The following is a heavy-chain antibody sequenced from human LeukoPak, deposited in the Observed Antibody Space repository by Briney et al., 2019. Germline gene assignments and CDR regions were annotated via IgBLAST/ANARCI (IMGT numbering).Heavy chain of an antibody. Sequence: GGSLRLSCAASGFTFSSYAMSWVRQAPGKGLEWVSAISGSGGSTYYADSVKGRFTISRDNSENTLYLQMNSLRAEDTAVYYCAKDSSSGIFGVVIGFDYWGQGTLVTVSS. CDR2: ISGSGGST. CDR1: GFTFSSYA. V-gene: IGHV3-23*01. CDR3: AKDSSSGIFGVVIGFDY. J-gene: IGHJ4*02. D-gene: IGHD3-3*01.